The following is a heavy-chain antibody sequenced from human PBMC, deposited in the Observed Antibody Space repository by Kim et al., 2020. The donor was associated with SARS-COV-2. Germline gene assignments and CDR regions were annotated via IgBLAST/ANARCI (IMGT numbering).Heavy chain of an antibody. CDR2: ISYSGNT. D-gene: IGHD2-21*02. J-gene: IGHJ4*02. V-gene: IGHV4-59*13. CDR1: GGSITNSY. CDR3: ARGRVTPNY. Sequence: SETLSLTCTVSGGSITNSYWSWIRHSPGKGLEWMAYISYSGNTNYNPSLKSRVTISVDASKNQFSLKLSSVTAADTAVYYCARGRVTPNYWGQGTLVTVSS.